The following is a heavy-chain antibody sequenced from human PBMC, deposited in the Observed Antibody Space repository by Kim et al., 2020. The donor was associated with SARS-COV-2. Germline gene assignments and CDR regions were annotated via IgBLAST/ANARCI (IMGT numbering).Heavy chain of an antibody. Sequence: RGSLRLSCAVSGFTFNNYGMHWVRQAPGKGPEWVALIWFDGSHENYVESVKGRFTISRDNSKNTLYLQMNSLRVDDTAVYYCAKGGVLYFGAQGMDVWGQGTTVTVSS. V-gene: IGHV3-33*06. CDR2: IWFDGSHE. J-gene: IGHJ6*02. D-gene: IGHD3-10*01. CDR3: AKGGVLYFGAQGMDV. CDR1: GFTFNNYG.